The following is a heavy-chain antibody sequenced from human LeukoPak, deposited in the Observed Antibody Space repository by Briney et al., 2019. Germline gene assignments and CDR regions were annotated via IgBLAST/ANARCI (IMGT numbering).Heavy chain of an antibody. J-gene: IGHJ4*02. CDR3: TRYYDSSSLDY. CDR1: GFTFSNAW. Sequence: GGSLRLSCAASGFTFSNAWMSWVRQAPGKGVEWVGHIKSKTDDGTTDYSPPVKGRCTIFRDELKNTPYLQMNSLKTEDTAVYYCTRYYDSSSLDYWGQGTLVTVSS. D-gene: IGHD3-22*01. CDR2: IKSKTDDGTT. V-gene: IGHV3-15*01.